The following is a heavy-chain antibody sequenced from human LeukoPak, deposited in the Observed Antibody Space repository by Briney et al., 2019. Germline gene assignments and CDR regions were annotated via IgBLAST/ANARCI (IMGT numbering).Heavy chain of an antibody. D-gene: IGHD3-10*01. CDR2: IYYSGST. J-gene: IGHJ6*02. Sequence: PSETLSLTCTVSGGSISSSSYYWGWIRQPPGKGLEWIGSIYYSGSTYYNPSLKSRVTISVDTSKNQFSLKLSSVTAADTAVYYCASPRYYGSGSYYNYYGMDVWGQGTTVTVSS. CDR1: GGSISSSSYY. V-gene: IGHV4-39*07. CDR3: ASPRYYGSGSYYNYYGMDV.